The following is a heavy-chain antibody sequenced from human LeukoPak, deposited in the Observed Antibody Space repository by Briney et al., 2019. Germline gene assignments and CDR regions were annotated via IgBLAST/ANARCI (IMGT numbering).Heavy chain of an antibody. J-gene: IGHJ5*02. D-gene: IGHD3-10*01. CDR2: IYYSGST. CDR1: GGSISSGSYY. CDR3: ARDDLHSGFDP. Sequence: SETLSLTCTVSGGSISSGSYYWSWIRQPPGKGLEWIGYIYYSGSTYYNPSLKSRVTISVDTSKNQFSLKLSSVTAADTAVYYCARDDLHSGFDPWGQGTLVTVSS. V-gene: IGHV4-30-4*08.